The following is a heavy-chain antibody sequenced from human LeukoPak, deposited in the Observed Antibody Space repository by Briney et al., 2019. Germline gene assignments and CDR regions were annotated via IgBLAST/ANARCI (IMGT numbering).Heavy chain of an antibody. CDR1: GGSISSYY. Sequence: SETLSLTCTVSGGSISSYYWSLIRQPPRKGLGWIGYIYYSGSTNYNPSLKSRVTISVDTSKNQFSLKLSSVASADTAVYYCARYSNYDWYFDLWGRGTLVTVSS. V-gene: IGHV4-59*01. CDR3: ARYSNYDWYFDL. D-gene: IGHD4-11*01. J-gene: IGHJ2*01. CDR2: IYYSGST.